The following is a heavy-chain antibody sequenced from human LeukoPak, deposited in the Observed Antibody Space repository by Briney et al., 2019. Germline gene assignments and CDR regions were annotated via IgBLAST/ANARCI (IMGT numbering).Heavy chain of an antibody. CDR1: GFTFSTYG. D-gene: IGHD1-26*01. V-gene: IGHV3-48*01. CDR3: ARDLKWELPRNWFDP. J-gene: IGHJ5*02. Sequence: GGSLRLSCAASGFTFSTYGMNWVRQAPGKGLEWVSYISGSPDTIYYADSVKGRFTISRDNAKNSLYLQMNSLRAEATAVYYCARDLKWELPRNWFDPWGQRTLLTAPS. CDR2: ISGSPDTI.